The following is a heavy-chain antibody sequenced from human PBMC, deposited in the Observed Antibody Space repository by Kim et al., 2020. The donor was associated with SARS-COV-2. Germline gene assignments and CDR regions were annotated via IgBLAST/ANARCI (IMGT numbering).Heavy chain of an antibody. Sequence: ASVKVSCKASGYTFTSYAMHWVRQAPGQRLEWMGWINAGNGNTKYSQKFQGRVTITRDTSASTAYMELSSLRSEDTAVYYCARGGYCSSTSCYAGWFDPWGQGTLVTVSS. CDR1: GYTFTSYA. CDR3: ARGGYCSSTSCYAGWFDP. J-gene: IGHJ5*02. V-gene: IGHV1-3*01. CDR2: INAGNGNT. D-gene: IGHD2-2*01.